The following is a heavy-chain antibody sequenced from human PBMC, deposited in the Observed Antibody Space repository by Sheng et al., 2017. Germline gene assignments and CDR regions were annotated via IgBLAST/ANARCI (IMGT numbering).Heavy chain of an antibody. D-gene: IGHD3-22*01. CDR2: ISSSGSTI. J-gene: IGHJ4*02. V-gene: IGHV3-48*03. CDR3: ARVVADYYDSSGYFDY. Sequence: EVQLVESGGGLVQPGGSLRLSCAASGFTFSSYEMNWVRQAPGKGLEWVSYISSSGSTIYYADSVKGRFTISRDNAKNSLYLQMNSLRAEDTAVYYCARVVADYYDSSGYFDYWGQGTLVTVSS. CDR1: GFTFSSYE.